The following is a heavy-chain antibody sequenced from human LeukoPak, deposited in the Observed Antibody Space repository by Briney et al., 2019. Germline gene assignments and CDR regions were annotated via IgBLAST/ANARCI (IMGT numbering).Heavy chain of an antibody. CDR2: ISGSGGST. V-gene: IGHV3-23*01. Sequence: GRSLRLSCAASGFTFSSYAMSWVSQATGKGLEWVSAISGSGGSTYYADSVKGRFTISRDNSKNTLYLQMNSLRAEDTAVYYCAKDNHSGSYVDYWGQGTLVTVSS. J-gene: IGHJ4*02. D-gene: IGHD1-26*01. CDR1: GFTFSSYA. CDR3: AKDNHSGSYVDY.